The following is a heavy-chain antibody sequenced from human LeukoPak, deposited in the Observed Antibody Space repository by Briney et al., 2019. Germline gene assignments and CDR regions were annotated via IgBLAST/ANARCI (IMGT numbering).Heavy chain of an antibody. V-gene: IGHV4-39*01. CDR2: IYYSGST. Sequence: ASETLSLTCTVSGGSISSSSYYWGWIRQPPGKGLEWIGSIYYSGSTYYNPSLKSRVTISVDTSKNQFSLKLSSVTAADTAVYYCARHRAGDRRDAFDIWGQGTMVTVSS. CDR1: GGSISSSSYY. J-gene: IGHJ3*02. CDR3: ARHRAGDRRDAFDI. D-gene: IGHD7-27*01.